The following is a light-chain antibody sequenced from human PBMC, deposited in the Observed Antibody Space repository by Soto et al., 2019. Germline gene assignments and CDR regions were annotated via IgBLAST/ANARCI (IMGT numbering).Light chain of an antibody. CDR1: QSFSSSY. CDR2: GAS. Sequence: EIVLTQSPGTLSLSPGERVTLSCRASQSFSSSYLAWYQQKGGQAPRLLIHGASSRATGIPDRFSGSGSGTDFTLTISRLEPEDFAVYYCQQHGSSPPYSVGQGTKLEIK. CDR3: QQHGSSPPYS. V-gene: IGKV3-20*01. J-gene: IGKJ2*01.